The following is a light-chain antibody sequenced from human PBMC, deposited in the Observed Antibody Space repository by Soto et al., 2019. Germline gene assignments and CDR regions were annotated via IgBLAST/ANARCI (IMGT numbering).Light chain of an antibody. CDR2: GAF. CDR3: QQYGSSPQT. CDR1: QSVSSSY. Sequence: VLTQSPGTPSLSPGERGTLSCRASQSVSSSYLAWYQQKPGQAPRLLIYGAFSRATGIPDTFSGSGSGTDLTRTISRLEPEDFEVYYCQQYGSSPQTFGQGTKVEIK. V-gene: IGKV3-20*01. J-gene: IGKJ1*01.